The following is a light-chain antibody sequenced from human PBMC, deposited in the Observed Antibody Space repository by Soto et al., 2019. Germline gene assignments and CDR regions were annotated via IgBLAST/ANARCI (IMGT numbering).Light chain of an antibody. CDR2: DVV. CDR1: SSDVGGFNS. CDR3: RSYTSTRTNV. V-gene: IGLV2-14*03. Sequence: QSALTQPASVSGSPGQSITISCTGTSSDVGGFNSVSWYQLRPGTAPYLILYDVVDRPSAVSYRFSGSKSGNTASLTISGLQAADEADYFCRSYTSTRTNVFGSGTKRTVL. J-gene: IGLJ1*01.